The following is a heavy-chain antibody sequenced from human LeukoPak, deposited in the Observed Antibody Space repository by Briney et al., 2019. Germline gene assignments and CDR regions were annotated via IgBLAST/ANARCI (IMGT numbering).Heavy chain of an antibody. CDR1: GCTFSNYA. J-gene: IGHJ4*02. CDR2: ISGSGGGT. Sequence: PGGSLRLSCAASGCTFSNYAMTWVRQAPGKGLEWVSAISGSGGGTYYADSVKGRFTISRDNSKNTLYVQMNSLRAEDTAVYYCAKFHTVTTTYWGQGTLVTVSS. V-gene: IGHV3-23*01. CDR3: AKFHTVTTTY. D-gene: IGHD4-11*01.